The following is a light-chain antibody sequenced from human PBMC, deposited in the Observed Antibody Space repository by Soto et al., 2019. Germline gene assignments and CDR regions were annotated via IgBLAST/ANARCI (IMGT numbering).Light chain of an antibody. CDR2: SDN. J-gene: IGLJ3*02. CDR3: AVWADSLNGPV. CDR1: ASNIGRNT. V-gene: IGLV1-44*01. Sequence: QSVLTQPPSASGTPGQRVTISCSGGASNIGRNTVNWYQDLPGTAPKLLISSDNKRPSGVPDRFSGSKSGTSASLAISGLQAEDEADYYCAVWADSLNGPVFGGGTKLTVL.